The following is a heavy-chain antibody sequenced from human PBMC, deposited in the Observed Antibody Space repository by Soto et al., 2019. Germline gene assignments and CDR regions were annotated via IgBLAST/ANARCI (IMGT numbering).Heavy chain of an antibody. CDR1: GGPLSSVSYY. J-gene: IGHJ5*02. CDR2: IYYSGTT. Sequence: SETLSLTCTVSGGPLSSVSYYWIWIRQSPGQGLEWIGYIYYSGTTKYNPSLKSRVSISVDTSKNQFSLRLTSLSAADTAVYYCAKPASTYSNLLSAFRPWGKATLLPVSS. CDR3: AKPASTYSNLLSAFRP. D-gene: IGHD2-21*01. V-gene: IGHV4-61*01.